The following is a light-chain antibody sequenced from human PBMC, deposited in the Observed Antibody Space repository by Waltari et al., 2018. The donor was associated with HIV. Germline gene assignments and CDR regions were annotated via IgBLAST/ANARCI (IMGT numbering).Light chain of an antibody. V-gene: IGKV1-5*03. CDR2: KAS. CDR3: QQSHTFP. Sequence: DIHMTQSPSTLSASVGDRVTITCRASQSVRTWSAWYQQTPGEAPRLLIYKASSLETGVPSRFSGGGSVTEFSLTISSLQPDDFATYYCQQSHTFPFGPGTRVDIK. CDR1: QSVRTW. J-gene: IGKJ3*01.